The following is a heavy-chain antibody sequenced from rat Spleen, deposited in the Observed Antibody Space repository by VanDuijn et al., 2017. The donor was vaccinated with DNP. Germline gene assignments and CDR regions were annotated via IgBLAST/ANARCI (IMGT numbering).Heavy chain of an antibody. CDR2: ISTAGGIT. CDR1: GFTFSDYY. D-gene: IGHD1-11*01. CDR3: TTDQDYGYLPFGY. Sequence: EVQLVESGGGLVQPGRSLKLSCAASGFTFSDYYMAWVRQAPTKGLEWVAYISTAGGITYYSDSVKGRFSISRDNAKSTIYLQMDSLRSEDTATYYGTTDQDYGYLPFGYWGQGVMVTVSS. J-gene: IGHJ2*01. V-gene: IGHV5-27*01.